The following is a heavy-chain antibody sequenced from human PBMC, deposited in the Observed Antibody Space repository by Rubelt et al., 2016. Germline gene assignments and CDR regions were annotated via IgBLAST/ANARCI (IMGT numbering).Heavy chain of an antibody. J-gene: IGHJ4*02. CDR3: ASDDLGAKVY. CDR1: GGSISSSRYY. Sequence: QLQLQESGPGLVKPSETLSLTCNVPGGSISSSRYYWGWLRQHPGKELRWLGRRSNTGGTDYNTAHKSRATISSETSKNQFSLKLGSVTAAETAVYYGASDDLGAKVYWGQGALVTVSS. CDR2: RSNTGGT. D-gene: IGHD1-26*01. V-gene: IGHV4-39*07.